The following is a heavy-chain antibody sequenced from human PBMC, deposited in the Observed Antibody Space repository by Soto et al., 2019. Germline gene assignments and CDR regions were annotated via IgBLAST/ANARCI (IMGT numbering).Heavy chain of an antibody. V-gene: IGHV5-10-1*01. CDR3: ARQIYDSDTGPNFQYYFDS. CDR1: GYSFTSYL. Sequence: PGESLKISCKGSGYSFTSYLITLVRQKPGNGLEWMGRIDPSDSQTYYSPSFRGHVTISATKSITTVFLQWSSLRASDTAMYYCARQIYDSDTGPNFQYYFDSWGQGTPVTVSS. CDR2: IDPSDSQT. D-gene: IGHD2-8*02. J-gene: IGHJ4*02.